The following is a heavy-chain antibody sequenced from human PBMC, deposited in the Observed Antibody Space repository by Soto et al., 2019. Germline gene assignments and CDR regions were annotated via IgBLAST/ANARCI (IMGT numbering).Heavy chain of an antibody. D-gene: IGHD6-13*01. CDR2: INSDGSTT. V-gene: IGHV3-74*01. CDR1: GFTFSSYW. Sequence: GGSLRLSCAASGFTFSSYWMHWVRQAPGKGLVWVSRINSDGSTTRYADSVQGRFTVSRDNAKNTLYLQMNSLRAEDTAVYYCARGSGMAAQSFFDYWGQGTLVTVSS. J-gene: IGHJ4*02. CDR3: ARGSGMAAQSFFDY.